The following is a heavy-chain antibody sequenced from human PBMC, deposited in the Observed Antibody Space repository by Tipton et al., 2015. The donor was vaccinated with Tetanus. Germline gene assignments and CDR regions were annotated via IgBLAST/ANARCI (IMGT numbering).Heavy chain of an antibody. CDR2: IKSKLDGGAI. Sequence: SLRLSCAASGFTFSEFTFADAWMSWVRRTPGQGLEWIGRIKSKLDGGAIDYAAPMEGRFIISRDDSQNAVFLQMNSLKPEDTAVYYCSTSGPGVSGGAYWGQGTLVTVSS. CDR1: GFTFSEFTFADAW. CDR3: STSGPGVSGGAY. V-gene: IGHV3-15*01. D-gene: IGHD3-16*01. J-gene: IGHJ4*02.